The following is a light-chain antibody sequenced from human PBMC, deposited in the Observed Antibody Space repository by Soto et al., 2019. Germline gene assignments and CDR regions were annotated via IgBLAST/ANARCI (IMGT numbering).Light chain of an antibody. Sequence: QSALTQPRSVSGSPGQSITISYTGTSRDFGDSNFVSWYRQHPGKAPKLLIYDADKRPSGVPDRLSGSKSGKTASLTISGLQSQDEADYYCCSYGGRTTFRVFGGGTKLTVL. CDR3: CSYGGRTTFRV. J-gene: IGLJ3*02. V-gene: IGLV2-11*01. CDR1: SRDFGDSNF. CDR2: DAD.